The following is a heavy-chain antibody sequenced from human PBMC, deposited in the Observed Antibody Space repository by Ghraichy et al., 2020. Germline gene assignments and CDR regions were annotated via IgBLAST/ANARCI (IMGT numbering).Heavy chain of an antibody. D-gene: IGHD6-6*01. Sequence: SETLSLTCTVSGGSISSSSYYWGWIRQPPGKGLEWIGSIYYSGSTYYNPSLKSRVTISVDTSKNQFSLKLSSVTAADTAVYYCARQGDSSSSLYYYMDVWGKGTTVTVSS. CDR3: ARQGDSSSSLYYYMDV. CDR1: GGSISSSSYY. CDR2: IYYSGST. J-gene: IGHJ6*03. V-gene: IGHV4-39*01.